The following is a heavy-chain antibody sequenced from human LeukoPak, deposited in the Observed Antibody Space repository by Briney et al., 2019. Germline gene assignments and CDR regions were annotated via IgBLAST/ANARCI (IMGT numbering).Heavy chain of an antibody. CDR1: GFTVSSNY. V-gene: IGHV3-53*05. Sequence: GGSLRLSCAASGFTVSSNYMSWVRQAPGKGLEWVSVNYSGGSTYYADSVKGRFTISRDNSKNTLYLQMNSLRAEDTAVYYCAKDKTPKEMATISHFDYWGQGTLVTVSS. CDR2: NYSGGST. J-gene: IGHJ4*02. D-gene: IGHD5-24*01. CDR3: AKDKTPKEMATISHFDY.